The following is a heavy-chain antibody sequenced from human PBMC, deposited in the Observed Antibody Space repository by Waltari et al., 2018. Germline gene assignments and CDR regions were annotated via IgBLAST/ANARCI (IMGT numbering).Heavy chain of an antibody. J-gene: IGHJ4*02. CDR2: ISTDGSGA. Sequence: EVQLVESGGGLVQPGGSLRLACAASGLTFSSYWMHWVRQVPGKGLVWDSRISTDGSGANYADSVQGRFTSSRDNAKNILYLQMNSLRAEDTAVYYCARGPVSGSGSYYVGDYWGQGTLVTVSS. CDR1: GLTFSSYW. D-gene: IGHD1-26*01. CDR3: ARGPVSGSGSYYVGDY. V-gene: IGHV3-74*01.